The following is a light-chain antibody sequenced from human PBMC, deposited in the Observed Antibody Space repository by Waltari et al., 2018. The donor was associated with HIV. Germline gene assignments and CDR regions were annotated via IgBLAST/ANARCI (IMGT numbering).Light chain of an antibody. CDR2: SKN. CDR3: AAWDDSLKGGA. Sequence: QSVLAQPPSASGTPGQRVTISCSGSTSTTGGNTVSWYQQLPGTAPKLLIYSKNQRPSGVPDRFSGSTSGTSASLVISGLQSEDEADYYCAAWDDSLKGGAFGPGTKVTVL. J-gene: IGLJ1*01. CDR1: TSTTGGNT. V-gene: IGLV1-44*01.